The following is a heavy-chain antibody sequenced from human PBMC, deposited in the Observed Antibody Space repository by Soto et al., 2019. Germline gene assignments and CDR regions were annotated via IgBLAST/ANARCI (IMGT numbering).Heavy chain of an antibody. CDR3: ARLVGWERRGGYFDY. D-gene: IGHD1-26*01. CDR2: IYSGGSS. Sequence: EVQLVETGGGLIQPGGSLRLSCAASGFSVSSNYMSWVRQAPGKGLEWISVIYSGGSSYYADSVKGRFTIYRDNSKNTLFVQMNSLRAEDTAVYYCARLVGWERRGGYFDYRGQGTLVTVSS. V-gene: IGHV3-53*02. J-gene: IGHJ4*02. CDR1: GFSVSSNY.